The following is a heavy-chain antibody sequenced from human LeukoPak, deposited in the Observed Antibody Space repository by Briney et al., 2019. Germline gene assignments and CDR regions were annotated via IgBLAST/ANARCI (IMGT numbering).Heavy chain of an antibody. V-gene: IGHV4-59*12. D-gene: IGHD3-3*01. CDR3: ARGFGVVIEHFDY. CDR1: GGSISSYY. J-gene: IGHJ4*02. CDR2: IYYSGTT. Sequence: PSETLSLTCTVSGGSISSYYWSWIRQPPGKGLEWIGYIYYSGTTNYNPSLKSRVTISVDTSKNQFSLKLSSVTAADTAVYYCARGFGVVIEHFDYWGQGTLVTVSS.